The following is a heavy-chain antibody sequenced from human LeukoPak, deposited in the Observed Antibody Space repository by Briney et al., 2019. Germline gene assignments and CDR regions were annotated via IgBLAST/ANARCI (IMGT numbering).Heavy chain of an antibody. Sequence: GGSLRLSCAASGFTFSDYGMHWVRQAPGKGLEWVAFIRYDGSSKFYTDSVKGRFTISRDNFKSTLFLQMNSLRAEDTAMYYCAKQLYTSDFRVLDSWGGGSWVTVSS. CDR2: IRYDGSSK. CDR3: AKQLYTSDFRVLDS. V-gene: IGHV3-30*02. J-gene: IGHJ4*02. D-gene: IGHD6-19*01. CDR1: GFTFSDYG.